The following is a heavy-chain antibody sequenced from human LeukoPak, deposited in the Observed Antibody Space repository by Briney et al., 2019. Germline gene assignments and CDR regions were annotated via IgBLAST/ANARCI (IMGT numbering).Heavy chain of an antibody. Sequence: GESLKISCKGSGYSFTNYWIGWVRQMSGKGLEGMGIIYPGYSDTRYSPSFQGQVTISADKSIITSYLQWSSLKASDPDMYSCARTGYSSGWYGSFDIWGQGTLVTVS. CDR3: ARTGYSSGWYGSFDI. V-gene: IGHV5-51*03. D-gene: IGHD6-19*01. CDR2: IYPGYSDT. J-gene: IGHJ3*02. CDR1: GYSFTNYW.